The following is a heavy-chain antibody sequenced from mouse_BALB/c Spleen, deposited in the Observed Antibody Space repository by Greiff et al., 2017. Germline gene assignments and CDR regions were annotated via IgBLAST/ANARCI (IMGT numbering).Heavy chain of an antibody. CDR2: INPNNGGT. CDR3: ARLLLYGSSSSGFAY. D-gene: IGHD1-1*01. CDR1: GYTFTDYN. J-gene: IGHJ3*01. Sequence: VQLQQSGPELVKPGASVKIPCKASGYTFTDYNMDWVKQSHGKSLEWIGDINPNNGGTIYNQKFKGKATLTVDKSSSTAYMELRSLTSEDTAVYYCARLLLYGSSSSGFAYWGQGTLVTVSA. V-gene: IGHV1-18*01.